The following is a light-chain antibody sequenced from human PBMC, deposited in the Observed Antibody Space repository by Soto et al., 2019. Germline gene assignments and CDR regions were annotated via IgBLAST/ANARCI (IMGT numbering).Light chain of an antibody. CDR2: GAS. V-gene: IGKV3-20*01. Sequence: EIVLTQSPGTLSLSPGERATLSCRASQSVSSNYLAWYQQKPGQAPRLLIYGASSRATGIPDRFSGSGSGTDFTLNISRLEPEDFAVYYWQQYGSSPLTFGGGTKVEIK. CDR1: QSVSSNY. CDR3: QQYGSSPLT. J-gene: IGKJ4*01.